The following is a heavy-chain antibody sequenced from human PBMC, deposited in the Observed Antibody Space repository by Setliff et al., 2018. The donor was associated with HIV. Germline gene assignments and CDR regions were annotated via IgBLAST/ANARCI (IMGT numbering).Heavy chain of an antibody. CDR3: AREPKGGDDRALDY. J-gene: IGHJ4*02. V-gene: IGHV4-4*07. D-gene: IGHD3-16*01. CDR2: TFTSGIT. Sequence: PSETLSLTCTVSGGSISGYFWSWIRQPAGKGLEWIGRTFTSGITNYSPSLKSRVTTSVDTSKNQFSLNLTSVTAADTAVYYCAREPKGGDDRALDYWGQGTLVTVSS. CDR1: GGSISGYF.